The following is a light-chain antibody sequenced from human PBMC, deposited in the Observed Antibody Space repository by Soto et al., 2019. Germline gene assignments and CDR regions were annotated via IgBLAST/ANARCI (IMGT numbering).Light chain of an antibody. Sequence: TPALSSGGRANLSGRASQSIINNLAWYQRKPGQVPRLLIYDASNRATGIPARFSGSGSETDFTLTISSLQPDDFATYYCQHYNSYSEAFGQVTKV. CDR3: QHYNSYSEA. V-gene: IGKV3D-15*01. CDR1: QSIINN. J-gene: IGKJ1*01. CDR2: DAS.